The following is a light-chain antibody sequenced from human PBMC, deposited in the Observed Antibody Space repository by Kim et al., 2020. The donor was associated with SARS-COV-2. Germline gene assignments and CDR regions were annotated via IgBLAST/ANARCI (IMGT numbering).Light chain of an antibody. CDR1: NGHGSYA. J-gene: IGLJ2*01. CDR3: QTWGTGVV. Sequence: GASVKMTCTLSNGHGSYAMEWNQQQPEKGPRYLMKLNSDGSHSKGDGIPDRFSGASAGAERYLTISSLQSEDEADYYCQTWGTGVVFGGGTQLTVL. CDR2: LNSDGSH. V-gene: IGLV4-69*01.